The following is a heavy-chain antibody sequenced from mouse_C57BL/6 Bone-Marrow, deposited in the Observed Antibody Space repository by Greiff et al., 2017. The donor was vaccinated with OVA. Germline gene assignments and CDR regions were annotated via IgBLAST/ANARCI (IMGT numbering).Heavy chain of an antibody. J-gene: IGHJ3*01. CDR2: INYDGSST. CDR3: ARGYSSYGGFAY. D-gene: IGHD1-1*01. V-gene: IGHV5-16*01. CDR1: GFTFSDYY. Sequence: EVKLVESEGGLVQPGSSMKLSCTASGFTFSDYYMAWVRQVPEKGLEWVANINYDGSSTYYLDSLKSRFIISKDNAKNILYLQMSSLKSEDTATYYCARGYSSYGGFAYWGQGTLVTVSA.